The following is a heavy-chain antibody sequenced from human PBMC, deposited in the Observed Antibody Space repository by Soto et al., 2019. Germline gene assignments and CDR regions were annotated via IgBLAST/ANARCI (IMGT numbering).Heavy chain of an antibody. Sequence: GASVKVSCKASGYTFTSYYMHWVRQAPGQGLEGMGIINPSAGSTTYAQRFQGRVTMTADTSTSTLYMELSSLRSEDTAMYYCARDKRRSGYDIFPRLGWFDPWGQGTLAPVSS. V-gene: IGHV1-46*01. CDR2: INPSAGST. CDR3: ARDKRRSGYDIFPRLGWFDP. CDR1: GYTFTSYY. D-gene: IGHD5-12*01. J-gene: IGHJ5*02.